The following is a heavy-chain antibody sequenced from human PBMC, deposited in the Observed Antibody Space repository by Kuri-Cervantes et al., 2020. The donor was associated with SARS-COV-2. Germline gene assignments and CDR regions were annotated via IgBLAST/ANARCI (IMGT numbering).Heavy chain of an antibody. CDR3: ARGRSPGY. Sequence: SQTLSLTCAVYGGSFSGYYWSWIRQPPGKGLEWIGEINHSGSTNYNPSLKSRVTISVDTSKNQFSLKLSSVTAADTAVCYCARGRSPGYWGQGTLVTVSS. CDR1: GGSFSGYY. J-gene: IGHJ4*02. V-gene: IGHV4-34*01. CDR2: INHSGST.